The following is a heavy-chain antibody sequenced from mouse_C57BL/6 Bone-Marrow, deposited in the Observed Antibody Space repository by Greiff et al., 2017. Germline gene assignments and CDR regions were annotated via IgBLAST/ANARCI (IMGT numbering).Heavy chain of an antibody. CDR3: ARHARALGLTGYGFAY. CDR1: GFTFSDYY. D-gene: IGHD2-14*01. Sequence: EVKLQESGGGLVQPGGSLKLSCAASGFTFSDYYMYWVRQTPEKRLEWVAYISNGGGSTYYPDTVKGRFTISRDNAKNTLYLQMSRLKSEDTAMYYCARHARALGLTGYGFAYWGQGTLVTVSA. CDR2: ISNGGGST. V-gene: IGHV5-12*01. J-gene: IGHJ3*01.